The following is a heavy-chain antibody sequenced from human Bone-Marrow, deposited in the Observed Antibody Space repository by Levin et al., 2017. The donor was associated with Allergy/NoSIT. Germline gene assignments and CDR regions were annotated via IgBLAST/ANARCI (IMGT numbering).Heavy chain of an antibody. V-gene: IGHV3-30-3*01. J-gene: IGHJ5*02. CDR3: AKVEAAGPFDP. CDR1: GFYFGGYA. Sequence: GGSLRLSCKASGFYFGGYAMHWVRQAPGRGLEWLATISDDGSHKHAADSVKGRFTISRDNDMDTLFLEMSRLKTEDTAVYYCAKVEAAGPFDPWGQGTLVTVSS. D-gene: IGHD6-13*01. CDR2: ISDDGSHK.